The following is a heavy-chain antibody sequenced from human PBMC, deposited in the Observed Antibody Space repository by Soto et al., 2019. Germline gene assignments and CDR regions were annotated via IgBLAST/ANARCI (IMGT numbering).Heavy chain of an antibody. CDR3: AKETIEVGGPNYFDY. CDR2: VSHDGLAQ. D-gene: IGHD6-19*01. Sequence: QVQLMASGGGVVQPGTSLRLLCEGAGFTFSRYGMHWVRQAPGMGLEWVAVVSHDGLAQYYGDSVKGRFTISRDNSQNTLYLQMNNLSTEDTAIYYCAKETIEVGGPNYFDYWGQGTLVTVSS. CDR1: GFTFSRYG. J-gene: IGHJ4*02. V-gene: IGHV3-30*18.